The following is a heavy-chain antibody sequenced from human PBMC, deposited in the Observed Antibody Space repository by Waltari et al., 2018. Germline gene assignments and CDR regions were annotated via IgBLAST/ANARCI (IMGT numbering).Heavy chain of an antibody. CDR2: ISGSGGST. CDR1: GFTFSDYA. V-gene: IGHV3-23*01. CDR3: ASWNGVAGFDY. D-gene: IGHD1-1*01. J-gene: IGHJ4*02. Sequence: EVQLLESGGGLIQPGGSLRLSCAASGFTFSDYAMTWVRQAPGQGLECVSGISGSGGSTHYADSVKGRFTISRDNSKNTVYLQMNSLRAEDTAVYYCASWNGVAGFDYWGQGTLVTVSS.